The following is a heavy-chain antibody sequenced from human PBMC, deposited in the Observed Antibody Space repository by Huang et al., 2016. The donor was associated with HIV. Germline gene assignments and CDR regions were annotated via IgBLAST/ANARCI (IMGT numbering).Heavy chain of an antibody. CDR1: GFTVTSNH. J-gene: IGHJ4*02. V-gene: IGHV3-53*02. Sequence: EVQLVETGGGLIQPGRSLRLSCAASGFTVTSNHRRLVRQAQGKGLEWCAVLYSVGTASYAEPVKGRFTVSRDSSKNRLYLQMNSLRAEDAAVYYCASGHYDASGHFDYWGQGTLVTVSS. D-gene: IGHD3-22*01. CDR2: LYSVGTA. CDR3: ASGHYDASGHFDY.